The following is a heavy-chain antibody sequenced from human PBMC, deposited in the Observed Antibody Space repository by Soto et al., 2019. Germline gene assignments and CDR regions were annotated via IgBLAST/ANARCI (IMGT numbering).Heavy chain of an antibody. CDR3: ARGGQWDYYYGMDV. CDR1: GGSISSSNW. V-gene: IGHV4-4*02. CDR2: IYHSGST. J-gene: IGHJ6*02. D-gene: IGHD6-19*01. Sequence: XGTLSLTCAVSGGSISSSNWWSCVRQPPGKGLEWIGEIYHSGSTNYNPSLKSRVTISVDKSKNQFSLKLSSVTAADTAVYYCARGGQWDYYYGMDVWGQGTTVTVSS.